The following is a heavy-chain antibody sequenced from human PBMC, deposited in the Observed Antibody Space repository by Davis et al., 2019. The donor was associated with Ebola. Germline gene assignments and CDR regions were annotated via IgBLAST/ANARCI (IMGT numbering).Heavy chain of an antibody. CDR1: GYTFTSYG. J-gene: IGHJ5*02. CDR3: ARHGDYDPWFDP. V-gene: IGHV1-69*13. D-gene: IGHD4-17*01. CDR2: IIPVYGTT. Sequence: AASVKVSCKASGYTFTSYGISWVRQAPGQGLEWMGAIIPVYGTTTYAQAFQDRVIMTADESTSTAYMELSSVRPDDTAVYYCARHGDYDPWFDPWGQGTLVTVSS.